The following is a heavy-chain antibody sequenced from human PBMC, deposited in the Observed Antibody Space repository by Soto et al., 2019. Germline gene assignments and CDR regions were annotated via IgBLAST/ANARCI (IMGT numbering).Heavy chain of an antibody. Sequence: EVQLLQSGGGLVQPGGSLRLSCAASGFTFSSYAISWVRQAPGKGLEWVSAISNSGGNTYYADSVMGRFTISRDNSKNTLFLQRNGLRAEDTAISSCAKEWGRPLDYWGQGTLVTVSS. CDR1: GFTFSSYA. CDR2: ISNSGGNT. V-gene: IGHV3-23*01. J-gene: IGHJ4*02. CDR3: AKEWGRPLDY. D-gene: IGHD7-27*01.